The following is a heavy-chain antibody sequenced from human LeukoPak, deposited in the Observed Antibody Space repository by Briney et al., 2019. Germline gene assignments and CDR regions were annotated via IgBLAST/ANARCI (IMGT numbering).Heavy chain of an antibody. Sequence: SETLSLTCTVSGGSISSYYWSWIRQPPGKGLEWIGYIYYSGSTNYNPSLKSRVTISVDTSKNQFSLKLSSMTAADTAVYYCARRSITMIVGFDIWGQGTMVTVSS. D-gene: IGHD3-22*01. CDR3: ARRSITMIVGFDI. CDR2: IYYSGST. V-gene: IGHV4-59*08. J-gene: IGHJ3*02. CDR1: GGSISSYY.